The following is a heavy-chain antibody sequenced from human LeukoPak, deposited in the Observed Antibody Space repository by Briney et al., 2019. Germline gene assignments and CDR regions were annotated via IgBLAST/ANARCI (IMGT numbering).Heavy chain of an antibody. V-gene: IGHV4-59*01. CDR3: ARDYGQDMGLDH. D-gene: IGHD4-17*01. Sequence: PSETLSLTCSVSGDSLSPFYWSWIRQPPGKALEWIGDIHYSGRTNYNPSVRTRLSLTADTSNNQLSLKLTSVSVADTAVYYCARDYGQDMGLDHWGQGALVIVSS. J-gene: IGHJ4*02. CDR2: IHYSGRT. CDR1: GDSLSPFY.